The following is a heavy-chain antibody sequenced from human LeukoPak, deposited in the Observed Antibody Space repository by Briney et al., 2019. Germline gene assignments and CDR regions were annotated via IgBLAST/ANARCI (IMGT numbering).Heavy chain of an antibody. Sequence: PSETLSLTCTVSGGSISSYYWSWLRQPPGKGLEGIGYIYYSGSTNYNPSLTSRVTISVDTSKNQFSLKLSSVTAADTAVYYCARVDSSSWYPGGYFDYWGQGTLVTVSS. CDR2: IYYSGST. CDR3: ARVDSSSWYPGGYFDY. D-gene: IGHD6-13*01. J-gene: IGHJ4*02. CDR1: GGSISSYY. V-gene: IGHV4-59*01.